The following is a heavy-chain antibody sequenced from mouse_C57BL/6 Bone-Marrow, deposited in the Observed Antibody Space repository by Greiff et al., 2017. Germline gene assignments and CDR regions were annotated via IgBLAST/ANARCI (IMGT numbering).Heavy chain of an antibody. J-gene: IGHJ3*01. CDR2: ISSGGDYT. V-gene: IGHV5S21*01. CDR1: GFTFSSYA. Sequence: EVHLVESGEGLVKPGGSLKLSCAASGFTFSSYAMSWVRQTPEKRLEWVAYISSGGDYTYYADTVKGRFTISRDNARNTLYLQMSSLKSEDTAVYYCARGGVAWFAYWGQGTLVTVSA. CDR3: ARGGVAWFAY.